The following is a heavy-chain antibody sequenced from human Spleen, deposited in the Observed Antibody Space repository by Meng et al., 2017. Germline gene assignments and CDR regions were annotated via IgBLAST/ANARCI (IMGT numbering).Heavy chain of an antibody. Sequence: QLQLQESGPGLLKPSETLSLICTVSGYSISNSNYYWGWIRQPPGKGLEWIGTIYYSGTTDYNPSLRSRVTISVDTSKKQFSLKLRSVTAADTAVYYCVRQRYCSAGSCYSDYWGQGTLVTVSS. J-gene: IGHJ4*02. CDR3: VRQRYCSAGSCYSDY. V-gene: IGHV4-39*01. CDR1: GYSISNSNYY. D-gene: IGHD2-15*01. CDR2: IYYSGTT.